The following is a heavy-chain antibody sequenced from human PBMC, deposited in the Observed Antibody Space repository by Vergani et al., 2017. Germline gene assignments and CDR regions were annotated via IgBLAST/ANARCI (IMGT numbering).Heavy chain of an antibody. Sequence: QVQLQESGPGLVKPSQTLSLTCTVSGGSISSGGYYWSWIRQHPGKGLEWIGYIYYSGSTYYNPSLKSRVTISVDMSKNQFSLKLSSVTAADTAVYYCARDSRYGSGSYFYFDYWGQGTLVTVSS. CDR1: GGSISSGGYY. D-gene: IGHD3-10*01. CDR2: IYYSGST. V-gene: IGHV4-31*03. CDR3: ARDSRYGSGSYFYFDY. J-gene: IGHJ4*02.